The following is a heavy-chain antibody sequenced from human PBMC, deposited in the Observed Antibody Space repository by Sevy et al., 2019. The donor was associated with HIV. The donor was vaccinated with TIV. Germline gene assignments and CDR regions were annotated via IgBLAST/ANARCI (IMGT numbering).Heavy chain of an antibody. V-gene: IGHV3-30-3*01. CDR1: GFTFSSYV. D-gene: IGHD4-17*01. CDR3: ARDQHDYGGNLRTGWFDP. CDR2: ISYDGSNK. J-gene: IGHJ5*02. Sequence: GGSLRLSCAASGFTFSSYVMHWVRQAPGKGLEWVAVISYDGSNKYYADSVKGRFTISRDNSKNTLYLQMNSLRAEDTAVYYCARDQHDYGGNLRTGWFDPWGQGTLVTVSS.